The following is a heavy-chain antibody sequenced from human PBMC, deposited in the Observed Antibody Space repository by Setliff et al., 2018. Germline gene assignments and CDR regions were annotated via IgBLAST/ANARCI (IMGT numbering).Heavy chain of an antibody. CDR3: AMDQGHGITASGPDY. V-gene: IGHV1-2*06. D-gene: IGHD6-13*01. CDR1: GYTFTGYY. CDR2: INPSRGGT. Sequence: ASVKVSCKASGYTFTGYYMYWVRQAPGQGLEWMGRINPSRGGTNYAQKFQGRVTITSGSSISTAYMELRGLRSDDTAMYLCAMDQGHGITASGPDYWGQGTLVTVSS. J-gene: IGHJ4*02.